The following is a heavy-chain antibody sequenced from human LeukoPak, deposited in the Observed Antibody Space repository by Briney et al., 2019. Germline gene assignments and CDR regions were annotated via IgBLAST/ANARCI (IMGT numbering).Heavy chain of an antibody. CDR3: ARASGSYWWFDS. CDR2: INPSDDST. J-gene: IGHJ5*01. V-gene: IGHV1-46*01. CDR1: GYTFTSHY. Sequence: ASVKVSCKASGYTFTSHYMHWVRQATGQGLEWMGIINPSDDSTSYAQKFQGRVTMTRDTSISTAYMELSRLRSDDTAVYYCARASGSYWWFDSWGQGTLVTVSS. D-gene: IGHD1-26*01.